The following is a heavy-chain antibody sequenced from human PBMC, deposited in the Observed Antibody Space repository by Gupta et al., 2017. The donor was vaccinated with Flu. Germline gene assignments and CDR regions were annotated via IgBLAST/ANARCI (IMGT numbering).Heavy chain of an antibody. CDR1: FTFSDYD. D-gene: IGHD3-9*01. J-gene: IGHJ6*04. CDR3: AKWSYDIPMDV. V-gene: IGHV3-30*18. CDR2: ISSDGSHK. Sequence: FTFSDYDMHWVRQAPGKGLEWVAVISSDGSHKFYADSVKGRFTISRDNSKNTLFLQMDSLRVEDTAVFYCAKWSYDIPMDVWGNGTTVTVSA.